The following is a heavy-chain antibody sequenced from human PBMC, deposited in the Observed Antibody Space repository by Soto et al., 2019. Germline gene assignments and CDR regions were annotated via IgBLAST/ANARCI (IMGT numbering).Heavy chain of an antibody. CDR1: GYTFTIYA. J-gene: IGHJ4*02. CDR3: AKDYYDSSGYYPPALLFDY. Sequence: GASVKVSCKASGYTFTIYAMHWVRQAPGQRLEWMGWINAGNGNTKYSQKFQGRVTITRDTSASTAYMELSSLRSEDTAVYYCAKDYYDSSGYYPPALLFDYWGQGTLVTVSS. D-gene: IGHD3-22*01. V-gene: IGHV1-3*01. CDR2: INAGNGNT.